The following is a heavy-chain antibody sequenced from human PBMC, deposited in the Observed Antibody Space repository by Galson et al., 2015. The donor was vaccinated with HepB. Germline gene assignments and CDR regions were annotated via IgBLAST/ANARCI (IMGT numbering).Heavy chain of an antibody. V-gene: IGHV3-13*01. CDR1: GLNFISYD. CDR3: VGSSSSYYYYGMDV. J-gene: IGHJ6*02. CDR2: ISPTGDT. Sequence: SLRLSCAASGLNFISYDMHWARQVIGKGLEWVSTISPTGDTFYPGSVKGRFTISRENAKNSLYLQMNSLRGGDTAVYYCVGSSSSYYYYGMDVWGQGTTVTVSS. D-gene: IGHD6-6*01.